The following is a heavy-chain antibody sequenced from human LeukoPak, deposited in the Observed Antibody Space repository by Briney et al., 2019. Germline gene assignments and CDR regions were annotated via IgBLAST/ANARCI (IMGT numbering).Heavy chain of an antibody. J-gene: IGHJ6*03. CDR2: IIPIFGTA. V-gene: IGHV1-69*05. CDR3: ARVVVVPAAIPMGYYYYMDV. CDR1: GGTFSSYA. D-gene: IGHD2-2*02. Sequence: ASVKVSCKASGGTFSSYAISWVRQAPGQGLEWMGGIIPIFGTANYAQKFQGRVTITTDESTSTAYMELSSLRSEDTAVYYCARVVVVPAAIPMGYYYYMDVWGKGTTVTVSS.